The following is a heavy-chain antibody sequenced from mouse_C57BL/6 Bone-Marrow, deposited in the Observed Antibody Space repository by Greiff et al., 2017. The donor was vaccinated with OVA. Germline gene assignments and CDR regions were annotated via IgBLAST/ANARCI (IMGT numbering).Heavy chain of an antibody. CDR3: ARAPDGYAWFAY. CDR1: GYSFSSSW. D-gene: IGHD2-3*01. CDR2: IYPGDGDT. V-gene: IGHV1-82*01. J-gene: IGHJ3*01. Sequence: QVQLQQSGPELVKPGASVKISCKASGYSFSSSWMNWVKQRPGKGLEWIGRIYPGDGDTNYNGKFKGKATLTADKSSSTAYMQLSSLTAEDSAFYFCARAPDGYAWFAYWGQGTLVTVSA.